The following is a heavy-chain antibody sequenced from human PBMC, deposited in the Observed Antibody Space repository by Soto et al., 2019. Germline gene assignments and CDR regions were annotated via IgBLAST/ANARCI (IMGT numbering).Heavy chain of an antibody. D-gene: IGHD3-3*01. J-gene: IGHJ6*02. CDR2: ISAYNGNT. Sequence: QVQLAQSGAEVKKPGASVKVSCKASGYTFTSYGISWVRQAPGQGLEWMGWISAYNGNTNYAQKLQGRVTMTTDTSTSTAYMELRSLRSDDTAVYYCSRDRQGGYDFWSKMDVWGQGTTVTVSS. CDR1: GYTFTSYG. V-gene: IGHV1-18*01. CDR3: SRDRQGGYDFWSKMDV.